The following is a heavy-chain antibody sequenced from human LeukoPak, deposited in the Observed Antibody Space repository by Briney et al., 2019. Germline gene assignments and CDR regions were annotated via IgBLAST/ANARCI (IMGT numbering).Heavy chain of an antibody. V-gene: IGHV3-23*01. CDR3: AKSCSNLWRYYFVD. Sequence: PGGSLRLSCVPSLFTLSSYGMNWVRQAPEKGLEWVSGISGGSGSTYYADSVKGRFTISRDDSKNTLYLQMKSLRAEDTAVYYCAKSCSNLWRYYFVDWGQGTLVTVSS. CDR2: ISGGSGST. D-gene: IGHD2-15*01. CDR1: LFTLSSYG. J-gene: IGHJ4*02.